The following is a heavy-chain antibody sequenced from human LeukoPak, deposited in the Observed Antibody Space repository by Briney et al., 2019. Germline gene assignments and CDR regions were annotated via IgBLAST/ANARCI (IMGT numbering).Heavy chain of an antibody. CDR2: IYHSGST. D-gene: IGHD3-22*01. J-gene: IGHJ4*02. V-gene: IGHV4-30-2*01. CDR1: GGSISSGGYS. Sequence: SETLSLTCAVSGGSISSGGYSWSWIRQPPGKGLEWIGYIYHSGSTYYNPSLKSRVTISVDRSKNQFSLKLSSVTAADTAVYYCARSVTSSGYPPFGAKWGQETLVTVSS. CDR3: ARSVTSSGYPPFGAK.